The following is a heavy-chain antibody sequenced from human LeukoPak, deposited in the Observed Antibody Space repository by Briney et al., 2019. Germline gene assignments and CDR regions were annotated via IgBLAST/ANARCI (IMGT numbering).Heavy chain of an antibody. Sequence: GASLRLSCAASGFTFSSYAMSWVRQAPGKGLEWVSAISGSGGSTYYADSVKGRFTISRDNSKNTLYLQMDSLRAEDTALYYCARGGSYFGYWGQGTLVTVSS. V-gene: IGHV3-23*01. D-gene: IGHD1-26*01. CDR3: ARGGSYFGY. CDR1: GFTFSSYA. CDR2: ISGSGGST. J-gene: IGHJ4*02.